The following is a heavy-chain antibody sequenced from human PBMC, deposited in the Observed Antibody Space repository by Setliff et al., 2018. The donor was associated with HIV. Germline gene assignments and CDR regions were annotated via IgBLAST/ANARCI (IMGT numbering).Heavy chain of an antibody. CDR2: IVVDSGNT. CDR1: GGTFSRYT. CDR3: ARDDHYYDLGSIYSDWYFDI. J-gene: IGHJ2*01. D-gene: IGHD3-10*01. Sequence: GASVKVSCKASGGTFSRYTISWVRQAPGQGLEWIGWIVVDSGNTKYAQKFQDRVTITADESKDTADMELSSLTSEDTAVYYCARDDHYYDLGSIYSDWYFDIWGRGTLVTAPQ. V-gene: IGHV1-69*13.